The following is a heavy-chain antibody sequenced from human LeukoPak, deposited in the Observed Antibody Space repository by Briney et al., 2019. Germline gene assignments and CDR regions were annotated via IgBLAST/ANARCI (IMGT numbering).Heavy chain of an antibody. CDR2: IYHSGST. CDR3: ARSDGYGLVGI. D-gene: IGHD3-10*01. CDR1: GYSISSDYY. Sequence: PSETLSLTCTVSGYSISSDYYWGWIRQPPGKGLEWIGSIYHSGSTYYNPSLKSRVIILIDTAKNHFSLNLSSVTAADTAVYYCARSDGYGLVGIWGQGTMVTVSS. J-gene: IGHJ3*02. V-gene: IGHV4-38-2*02.